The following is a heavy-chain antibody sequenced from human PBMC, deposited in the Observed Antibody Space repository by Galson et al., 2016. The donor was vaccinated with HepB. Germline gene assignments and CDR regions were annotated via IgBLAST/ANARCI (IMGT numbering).Heavy chain of an antibody. CDR1: GLIFRSYG. J-gene: IGHJ3*01. CDR2: IRYDGSNK. V-gene: IGHV3-33*01. Sequence: SLRLSCAASGLIFRSYGMHWVRQAPGKGLEWVAVIRYDGSNKYYADSVKGRFTISRDNSKNTLYLQMDSLRAEDTAVYYCARGVTIFGVVTNPSDVWGQGTIVTVSS. D-gene: IGHD3-3*01. CDR3: ARGVTIFGVVTNPSDV.